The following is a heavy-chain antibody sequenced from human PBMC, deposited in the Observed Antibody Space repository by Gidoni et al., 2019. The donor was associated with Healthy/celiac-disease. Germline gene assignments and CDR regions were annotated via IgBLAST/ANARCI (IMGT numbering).Heavy chain of an antibody. Sequence: QVQLVQSGAEVKKPGASVKVSCKASGYTFTSYDINWVRQATGQGLEWMGWMNPNSGNTGYAQKFQGRVTMTRNTSISTAYMELSSLRSEDTAVYYCARVSYCSSTSCYGGVSAYYYGMDVWGQGTTVTVSS. CDR3: ARVSYCSSTSCYGGVSAYYYGMDV. CDR1: GYTFTSYD. D-gene: IGHD2-2*01. V-gene: IGHV1-8*01. CDR2: MNPNSGNT. J-gene: IGHJ6*02.